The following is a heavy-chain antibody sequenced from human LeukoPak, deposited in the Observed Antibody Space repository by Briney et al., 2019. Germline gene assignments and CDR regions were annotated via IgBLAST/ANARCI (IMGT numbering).Heavy chain of an antibody. CDR2: IRSRSNSYAT. J-gene: IGHJ4*02. Sequence: GGSLRLSCAASGFTFSGAAMHWVRQASGKGLEWVGHIRSRSNSYATAYAASVKGRFTISRDDSKNTAYLQMNSLKTEDTAVYYCTRPGGAIAGTQFDYWGQGTLVTVSS. D-gene: IGHD6-19*01. CDR3: TRPGGAIAGTQFDY. CDR1: GFTFSGAA. V-gene: IGHV3-73*01.